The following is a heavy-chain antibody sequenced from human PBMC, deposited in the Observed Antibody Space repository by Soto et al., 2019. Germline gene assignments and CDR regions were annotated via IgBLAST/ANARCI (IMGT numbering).Heavy chain of an antibody. CDR1: GLTVSSNY. D-gene: IGHD6-13*01. Sequence: QPGGSLRLSCAASGLTVSSNYMSWVRQAPGKGLEWVSVIYSGGSTYYADSVKGRFTISRDNSKNTLYLQMNSLRAEDTAVYYCARVTIAAAATGNYWGQGTLVTVSS. V-gene: IGHV3-66*01. CDR3: ARVTIAAAATGNY. J-gene: IGHJ4*02. CDR2: IYSGGST.